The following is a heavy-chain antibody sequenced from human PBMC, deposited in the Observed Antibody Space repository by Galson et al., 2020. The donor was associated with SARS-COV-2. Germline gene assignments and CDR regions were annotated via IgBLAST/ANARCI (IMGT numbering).Heavy chain of an antibody. V-gene: IGHV3-15*01. Sequence: GGSLRLSCAAYGFTFSNAWMSWVRQAPGKGLEWVGRIKSKTDGRTTDYAAPVKGRFTISRDDSKNTLYLQMNSLKTEDTAVYYCTTGGPYYDYVWGSYRYTPGDYWGQGTLVTVSS. CDR2: IKSKTDGRTT. D-gene: IGHD3-16*02. CDR3: TTGGPYYDYVWGSYRYTPGDY. CDR1: GFTFSNAW. J-gene: IGHJ4*02.